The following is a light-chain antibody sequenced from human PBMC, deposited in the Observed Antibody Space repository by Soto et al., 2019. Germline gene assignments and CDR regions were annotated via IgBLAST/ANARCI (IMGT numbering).Light chain of an antibody. Sequence: QSVLTQPASVSGSPGQSIAISCTGTSNDVGGYNYVSWYQQHPVKAPQLIIYDVTNRPSGVSDRFSGSKSGNTASLTISGFQAGDEADYYGSSYTSSSTPYVFGTGTRVPVL. CDR3: SSYTSSSTPYV. CDR1: SNDVGGYNY. CDR2: DVT. V-gene: IGLV2-14*01. J-gene: IGLJ1*01.